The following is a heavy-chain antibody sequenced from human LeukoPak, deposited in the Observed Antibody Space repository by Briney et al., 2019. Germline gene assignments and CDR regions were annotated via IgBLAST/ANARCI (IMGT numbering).Heavy chain of an antibody. CDR2: INHSGST. CDR3: ARGNYYDSSGYNLVYFDY. V-gene: IGHV4-34*01. D-gene: IGHD3-22*01. Sequence: SETLSLTCAVYGGSFSGYYWSWIRQPLGKGLEWIGEINHSGSTNYNPSLKSRVTISVDTSKNQFSLKLSSVTAADTAVYYCARGNYYDSSGYNLVYFDYWGQGTLVTVSS. CDR1: GGSFSGYY. J-gene: IGHJ4*02.